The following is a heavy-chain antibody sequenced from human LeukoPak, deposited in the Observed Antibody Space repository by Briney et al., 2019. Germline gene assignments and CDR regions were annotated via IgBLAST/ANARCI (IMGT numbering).Heavy chain of an antibody. J-gene: IGHJ4*02. CDR2: IIPIFGTA. CDR3: ARGQIGYGGNPQFGY. Sequence: GASVKVSCKASGGTFSSYAISWVRQAPGQGLEWMGGIIPIFGTANYAQKFQGRVTITADESTSTAYMELSSLRSEDTAVYYCARGQIGYGGNPQFGYWGQGTLVTVSS. D-gene: IGHD4-23*01. CDR1: GGTFSSYA. V-gene: IGHV1-69*01.